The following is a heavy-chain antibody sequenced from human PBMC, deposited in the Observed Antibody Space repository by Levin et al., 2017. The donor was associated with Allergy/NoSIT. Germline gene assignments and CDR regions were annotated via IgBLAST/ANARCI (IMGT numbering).Heavy chain of an antibody. CDR3: TRHYFGRSDNYYLLSHWFDP. Sequence: SQTLSLPCTVSGGSIRSSSYYWGWIRQPPGKGLEFIGSIFYSGNTYYNPSLKSRVTISVDTSKNQFSLRLSSVTAADTAVYYCTRHYFGRSDNYYLLSHWFDPWGHGFLVTVSS. CDR2: IFYSGNT. CDR1: GGSIRSSSYY. V-gene: IGHV4-39*01. J-gene: IGHJ5*02. D-gene: IGHD3-22*01.